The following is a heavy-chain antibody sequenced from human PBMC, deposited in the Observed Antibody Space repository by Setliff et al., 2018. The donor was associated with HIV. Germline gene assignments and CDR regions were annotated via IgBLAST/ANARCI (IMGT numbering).Heavy chain of an antibody. D-gene: IGHD3-9*01. V-gene: IGHV4-61*09. CDR3: AIQRGDVDWYLSVVH. CDR1: GGSISSGIYY. Sequence: SETLSLTCTVSGGSISSGIYYWIWIRQPAGKGLEWIGHVYTSGSTDYNPSLKSRATISVETSKRQFSLNLTSVTAADTAMYFCAIQRGDVDWYLSVVHWGQGKLVTVSS. J-gene: IGHJ5*02. CDR2: VYTSGST.